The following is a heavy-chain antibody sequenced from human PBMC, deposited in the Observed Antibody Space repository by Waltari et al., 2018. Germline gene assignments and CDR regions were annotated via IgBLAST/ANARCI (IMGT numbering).Heavy chain of an antibody. V-gene: IGHV4-59*01. CDR3: ARAGWVGRRGYYYYYYMDV. Sequence: QVQLQESGPGLVKHSETLSLTCTVSGGSMSSYCWSWIRQPPGKGLEWSGYIYYSGSTNYNPSLKSLVTISVDTSKNQFSLKLSSVTAADTAVYYCARAGWVGRRGYYYYYYMDVWGKGTTVTVSS. D-gene: IGHD6-19*01. CDR2: IYYSGST. J-gene: IGHJ6*03. CDR1: GGSMSSYC.